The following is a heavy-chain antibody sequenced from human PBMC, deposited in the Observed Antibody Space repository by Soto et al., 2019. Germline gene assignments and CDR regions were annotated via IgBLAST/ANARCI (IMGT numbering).Heavy chain of an antibody. J-gene: IGHJ6*02. CDR3: ARGGVGANLYYYYYGMDV. CDR1: GGTFSSYT. CDR2: IIPILGIT. V-gene: IGHV1-69*02. D-gene: IGHD1-26*01. Sequence: GASVKVSCKASGGTFSSYTISWVRQAPGQGLEWMGRIIPILGITNYAQKFQGRVTMTRNTSISTAYMELSSLRSEDTAVYYCARGGVGANLYYYYYGMDVRGQGTTVTVS.